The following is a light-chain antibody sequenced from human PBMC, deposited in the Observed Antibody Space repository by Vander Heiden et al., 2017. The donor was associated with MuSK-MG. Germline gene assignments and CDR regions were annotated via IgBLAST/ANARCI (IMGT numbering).Light chain of an antibody. CDR2: ANS. CDR3: QSYDSSLSGSV. V-gene: IGLV1-40*01. CDR1: SSNIGAGYD. Sequence: QSVMTQPPSVSGAPGQRCTISCTGSSSNIGAGYDIHWYQQLPGTAPNLLIYANSNRPSGVPDRFSGSKSGTSASLAITGLQAEDEADYYCQSYDSSLSGSVFGGGTKLTVL. J-gene: IGLJ2*01.